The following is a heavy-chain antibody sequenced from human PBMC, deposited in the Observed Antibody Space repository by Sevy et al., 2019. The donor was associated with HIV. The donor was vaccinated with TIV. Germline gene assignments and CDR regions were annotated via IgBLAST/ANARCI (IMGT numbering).Heavy chain of an antibody. CDR3: ARAMGV. CDR2: INQDGSEI. J-gene: IGHJ6*02. V-gene: IGHV3-7*04. CDR1: GISISSHW. Sequence: GGSLRLSCVGSGISISSHWMNWVRQSPGKGLEWVANINQDGSEIYYVDSMKGRFTISRGNAKNSGYLQMHSLRVEDSGVYYCARAMGVWGQGTTVTVSS.